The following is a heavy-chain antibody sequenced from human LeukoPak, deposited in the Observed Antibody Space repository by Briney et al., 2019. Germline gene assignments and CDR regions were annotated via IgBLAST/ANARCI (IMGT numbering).Heavy chain of an antibody. V-gene: IGHV3-30*04. Sequence: GGSLRLSCAASGFTFSSYAMHWVRQAPGKVLEWVAVISYDGSNKYYADSVKGRFTISRDNSKNTLYLQMNSLRAEDTAVYYCARQQNDYGDYGYFDYWGQGTLVTVSS. CDR3: ARQQNDYGDYGYFDY. CDR2: ISYDGSNK. D-gene: IGHD4-17*01. CDR1: GFTFSSYA. J-gene: IGHJ4*02.